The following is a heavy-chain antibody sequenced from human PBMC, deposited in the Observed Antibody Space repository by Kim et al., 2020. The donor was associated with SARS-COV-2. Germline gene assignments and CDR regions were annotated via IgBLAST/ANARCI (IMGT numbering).Heavy chain of an antibody. D-gene: IGHD3-10*01. CDR3: ARSRGRGVNDY. Sequence: SETLSLTCAVSGGSISSSNWWSWVRQPPGKGLEWIGEIYHSGSTNYNPSLKSRGTISVDKSKNQFSLKLSSVTAADTAVYYCARSRGRGVNDYWGQGTLVPVSS. CDR1: GGSISSSNW. CDR2: IYHSGST. V-gene: IGHV4-4*02. J-gene: IGHJ4*02.